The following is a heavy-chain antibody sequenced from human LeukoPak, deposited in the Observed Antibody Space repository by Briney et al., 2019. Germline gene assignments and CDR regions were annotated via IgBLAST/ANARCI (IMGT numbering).Heavy chain of an antibody. V-gene: IGHV3-7*03. CDR3: ASPTYGGWYAY. CDR1: GFTFSSYW. D-gene: IGHD6-19*01. CDR2: IKQDGSEK. Sequence: GGSLRLSCAASGFTFSSYWMSWVRQAPGKGLEWVANIKQDGSEKYYVDSVKGRFTISRDNAKNSLYLQMNSLRAEDTAVYYCASPTYGGWYAYWGQGTLVTVSS. J-gene: IGHJ4*02.